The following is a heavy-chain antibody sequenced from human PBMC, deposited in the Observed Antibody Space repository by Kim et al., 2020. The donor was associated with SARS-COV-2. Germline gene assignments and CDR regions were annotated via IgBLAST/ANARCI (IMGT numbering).Heavy chain of an antibody. J-gene: IGHJ5*02. CDR3: ARGFFGDYGSS. D-gene: IGHD4-17*01. Sequence: YYADSVKARFTISRDNSMNTAYLQMNSLITEDTAVYYCARGFFGDYGSSWGQGTLVTVSS. V-gene: IGHV3-30*01.